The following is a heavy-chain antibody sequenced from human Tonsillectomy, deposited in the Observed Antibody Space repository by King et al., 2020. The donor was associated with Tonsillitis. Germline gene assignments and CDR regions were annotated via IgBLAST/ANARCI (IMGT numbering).Heavy chain of an antibody. CDR3: ARYVSGSFGY. J-gene: IGHJ4*02. V-gene: IGHV4-39*01. D-gene: IGHD1-26*01. CDR1: GGSISSSDHY. Sequence: QLQESGPGVVKPSETLSLTCTVSGGSISSSDHYWAWIRQPPGKGLEWMGYMYDSGTIFYNPSLKSRITISGGTSENRFSLKLTSVTAADTAVYFCARYVSGSFGYWGQGALVTVSS. CDR2: MYDSGTI.